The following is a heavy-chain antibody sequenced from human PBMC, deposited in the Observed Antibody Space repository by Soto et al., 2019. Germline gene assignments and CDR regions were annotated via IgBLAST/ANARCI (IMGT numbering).Heavy chain of an antibody. V-gene: IGHV1-69*06. Sequence: SVKVSCQASGYSFSSHAITWVRQAPVQGLEWMGGIIPVFGTPSYAQKFQGRVTISADKSTNTSYLELRSLRSEDTAVYYCARGGALSTSWYWGDGLDSWGQGTQVTVSS. CDR3: ARGGALSTSWYWGDGLDS. CDR2: IIPVFGTP. CDR1: GYSFSSHA. D-gene: IGHD6-13*01. J-gene: IGHJ4*02.